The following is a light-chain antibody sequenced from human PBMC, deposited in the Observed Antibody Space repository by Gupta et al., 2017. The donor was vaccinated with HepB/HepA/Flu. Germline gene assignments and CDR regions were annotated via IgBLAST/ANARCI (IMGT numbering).Light chain of an antibody. CDR2: LEPTGTY. Sequence: QPVLTQSSSDSASLASAVKLTSTFTSGHSSYTIHWHQQQPGQAPRCLMKLEPTGTYKKASGVPERFSGSSSGTDRFLTISILQSEDEADYYCETWDSNTWVFGGGTKLTVL. CDR3: ETWDSNTWV. CDR1: SGHSSYT. V-gene: IGLV4-60*03. J-gene: IGLJ3*02.